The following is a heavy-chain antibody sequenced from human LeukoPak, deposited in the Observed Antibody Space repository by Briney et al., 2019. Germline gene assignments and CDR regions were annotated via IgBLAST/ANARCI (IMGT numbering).Heavy chain of an antibody. D-gene: IGHD3-10*01. CDR2: IYHSGST. J-gene: IGHJ3*02. Sequence: PSQTLSLTCAVSGGSISSGGYSWSWIRQPPGKGLEWIGYIYHSGSTYYNPSLKSRVTISVDRSKNQFSLKLSSVTVADTAVYYCARARASYYGSGSYYRDAFDIWGQGTMVTVSS. CDR3: ARARASYYGSGSYYRDAFDI. V-gene: IGHV4-30-2*01. CDR1: GGSISSGGYS.